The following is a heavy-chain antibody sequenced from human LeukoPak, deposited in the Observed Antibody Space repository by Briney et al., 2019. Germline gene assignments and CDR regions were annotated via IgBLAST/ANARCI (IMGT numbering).Heavy chain of an antibody. V-gene: IGHV4-34*01. CDR2: INHSGST. CDR1: GGSFSGYY. D-gene: IGHD1-26*01. J-gene: IGHJ4*02. Sequence: SSETLSLTCAVYGGSFSGYYWSWIRQPPGKGLEWMGEINHSGSTNYNPSLKSRVTISVDTSKNQFSLKLSSVTAADTAVYYCARLPPYHGSDYWGQGTLVTVSS. CDR3: ARLPPYHGSDY.